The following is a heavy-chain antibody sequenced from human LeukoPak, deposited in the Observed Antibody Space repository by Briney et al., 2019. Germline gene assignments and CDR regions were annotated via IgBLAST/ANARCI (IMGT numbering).Heavy chain of an antibody. Sequence: PSETLSLTCTVSGGSISSSSYYWGWIRQPPGKGLEWIGSIYYSGSTYYNPSLKSRVTISVDTSKNQFSLKLSSVTAADTAVYYCARHSGSYYVASYWGQGTLVTVSS. CDR1: GGSISSSSYY. CDR2: IYYSGST. V-gene: IGHV4-39*01. CDR3: ARHSGSYYVASY. D-gene: IGHD1-26*01. J-gene: IGHJ4*02.